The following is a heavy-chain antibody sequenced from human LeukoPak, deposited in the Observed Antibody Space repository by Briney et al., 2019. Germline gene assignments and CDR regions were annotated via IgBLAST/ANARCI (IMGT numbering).Heavy chain of an antibody. CDR3: ARTGSTVTMLYPFDH. J-gene: IGHJ4*02. V-gene: IGHV4-34*01. D-gene: IGHD4-17*01. Sequence: SETLSLTCDVYGGSFSGYYWTWIRQPPGKGLEWIGEVDHSGDTNDNPSVKSRVAISADTSKNSVSLKLTSVTAADTAVYYCARTGSTVTMLYPFDHWGQGTLVTVSS. CDR1: GGSFSGYY. CDR2: VDHSGDT.